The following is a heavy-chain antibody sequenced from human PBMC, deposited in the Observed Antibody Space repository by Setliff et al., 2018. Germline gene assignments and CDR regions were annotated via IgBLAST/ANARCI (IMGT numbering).Heavy chain of an antibody. V-gene: IGHV3-53*01. CDR3: RLWFGELSRDY. J-gene: IGHJ4*02. CDR1: GVTVSAYD. Sequence: GGSLRLSCAASGVTVSAYDMSWVRQAPGKGLEWVSLLDNDGSTYYSDSVKGRFTISRGTSKNTLYPQMSSLRTEDTAMYYCRLWFGELSRDYWGPGTLVTVSS. D-gene: IGHD3-10*01. CDR2: LDNDGST.